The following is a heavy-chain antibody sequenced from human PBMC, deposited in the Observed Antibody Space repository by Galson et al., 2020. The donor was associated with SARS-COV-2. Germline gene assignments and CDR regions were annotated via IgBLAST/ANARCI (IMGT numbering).Heavy chain of an antibody. CDR3: ASGGGGNYIPFDY. CDR1: GFTFSTYA. V-gene: IGHV3-30-3*01. CDR2: ISYNGGNK. Sequence: TGGSLRLSCAGSGFTFSTYAMHWVRQAPGKGLEWVAVISYNGGNKYYADSVKGRFTISRDNSKNTLYLQMNSLRVEDTAVYYCASGGGGNYIPFDYWGQGTLVTVSS. D-gene: IGHD1-26*01. J-gene: IGHJ4*02.